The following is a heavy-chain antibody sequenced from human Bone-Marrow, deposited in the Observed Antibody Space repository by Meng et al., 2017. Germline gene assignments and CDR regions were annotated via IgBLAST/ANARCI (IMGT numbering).Heavy chain of an antibody. CDR3: ARVAYRWGGDCWYFDY. V-gene: IGHV4-34*01. J-gene: IGHJ4*02. Sequence: QVQLQQWGAGLLKPSETLSLTCSAYGGSFSGYYWSWIRQPPGKGLEWIGEINHSGSTNYNPSLKSRVTISVDTSKNQFSLKLSSVTAADTAVYYCARVAYRWGGDCWYFDYWGQGTLVTVSS. CDR2: INHSGST. CDR1: GGSFSGYY. D-gene: IGHD2-21*02.